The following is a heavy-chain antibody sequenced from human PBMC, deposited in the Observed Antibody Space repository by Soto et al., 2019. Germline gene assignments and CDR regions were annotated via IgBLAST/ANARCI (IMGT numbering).Heavy chain of an antibody. V-gene: IGHV4-31*03. CDR1: GGSISSGGYY. Sequence: SETLSLTCTVSGGSISSGGYYWSWIRQHPGKGLEWIGYIYYSGSTYYSPSLKSRVTISVDTSKNQFSLKLSSVTTADTAVYYCARATMVRGVITPYYYGMDVWGQGTTVTVSS. J-gene: IGHJ6*02. CDR2: IYYSGST. CDR3: ARATMVRGVITPYYYGMDV. D-gene: IGHD3-10*01.